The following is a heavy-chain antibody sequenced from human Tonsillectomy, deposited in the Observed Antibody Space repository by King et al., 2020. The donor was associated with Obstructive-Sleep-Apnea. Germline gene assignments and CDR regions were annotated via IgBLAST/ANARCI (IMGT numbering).Heavy chain of an antibody. CDR3: ASHPRITMIVVVMNFDY. D-gene: IGHD3-22*01. Sequence: VQLVESGGGLVQPGGSLRLSCAAFVFTFSSYAMSWVRQAPGKGLEWVSAISGSGGSTYYADSVKGRFPISRDNSKNTLYLQMNSLRAEDTAVYYCASHPRITMIVVVMNFDYWGQGTLVTVSS. V-gene: IGHV3-23*04. CDR1: VFTFSSYA. CDR2: ISGSGGST. J-gene: IGHJ4*02.